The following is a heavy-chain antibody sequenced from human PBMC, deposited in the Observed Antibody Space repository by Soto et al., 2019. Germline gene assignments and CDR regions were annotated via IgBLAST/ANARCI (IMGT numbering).Heavy chain of an antibody. D-gene: IGHD2-15*01. J-gene: IGHJ5*02. CDR3: TRSYCSGGSCYPYNWFDP. CDR1: GFTFGDYA. CDR2: IRSKAYGGTT. Sequence: GGSLRLSCTASGFTFGDYAMSWFRQAPGKGLEWVGFIRSKAYGGTTEYAASVKGRFTISRDDSKSIAYLQMNSLKTEDTAVYYCTRSYCSGGSCYPYNWFDPWGQGTLVTVSS. V-gene: IGHV3-49*03.